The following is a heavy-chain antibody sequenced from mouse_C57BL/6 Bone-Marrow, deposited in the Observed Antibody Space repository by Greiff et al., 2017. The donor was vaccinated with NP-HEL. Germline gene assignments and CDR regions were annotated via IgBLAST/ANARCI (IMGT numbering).Heavy chain of an antibody. J-gene: IGHJ3*01. V-gene: IGHV1-7*01. CDR2: INPSSGNT. CDR3: ARRETELAWFAY. Sequence: VQLQQSGAELVKPGASVKLSCKASGYTFTSYWMHWVKQRPGQGLEWIGYINPSSGNTKYNQKFKGKATLTADKSSSTAYMQLSSLTSEDSAVYYGARRETELAWFAYWGQGTLVTVSA. CDR1: GYTFTSYW.